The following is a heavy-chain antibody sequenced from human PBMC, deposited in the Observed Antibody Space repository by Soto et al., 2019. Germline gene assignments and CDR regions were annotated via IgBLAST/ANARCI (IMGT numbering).Heavy chain of an antibody. J-gene: IGHJ4*02. CDR3: AKDAVSGDGVWLAHD. CDR2: LYGSGRGI. V-gene: IGHV3-23*01. Sequence: PVGSLRLSCAASGFTFSSYAIIWIRQVPGKGLEWVSGLYGSGRGIHYADSVKGRFTISRDNSAYSVYLQMNNLRVEDSAIYYCAKDAVSGDGVWLAHDWGQGTVVTVSS. CDR1: GFTFSSYA. D-gene: IGHD4-17*01.